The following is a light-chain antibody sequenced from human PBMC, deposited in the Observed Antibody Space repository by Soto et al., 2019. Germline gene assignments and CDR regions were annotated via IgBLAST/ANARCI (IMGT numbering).Light chain of an antibody. V-gene: IGLV2-11*01. CDR1: SSDVGGYNY. J-gene: IGLJ2*01. CDR3: CSYAGSNVL. CDR2: DVS. Sequence: QSVLTQPRSVSGSPGQSVTISCTGTSSDVGGYNYVSWYQQHPGKAPKLMIYDVSKRPSGVPDRFSGSKSGSTASLTISGLQAEDEADYYCCSYAGSNVLFGGGTKLTVL.